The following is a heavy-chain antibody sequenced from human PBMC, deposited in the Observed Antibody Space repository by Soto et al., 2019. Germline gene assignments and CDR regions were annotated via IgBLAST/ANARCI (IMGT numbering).Heavy chain of an antibody. V-gene: IGHV3-30-3*01. Sequence: LRLPCTVSGFTISSYAIHWVLQAPGKGLEWVAVISYDGSNKYYADSVKGRFTISRDNSKNTLYLQMNSLRAEDTAVYYCARDENSGWYANWGQGTLVTVSS. CDR1: GFTISSYA. CDR2: ISYDGSNK. J-gene: IGHJ4*02. D-gene: IGHD6-19*01. CDR3: ARDENSGWYAN.